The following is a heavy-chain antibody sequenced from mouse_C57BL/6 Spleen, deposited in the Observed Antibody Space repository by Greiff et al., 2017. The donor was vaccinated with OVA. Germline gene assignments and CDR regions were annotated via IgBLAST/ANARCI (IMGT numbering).Heavy chain of an antibody. Sequence: QVQLKQPGAELVMPGASVKLSCKASGYTFTSYWMHWVKQRPGQGLEWIGEIDPSDSYTNYNRKFKGKSTLTVDKSSSTAYMQLISLTSEDSAVYYCARCDDYDKFAYWGQGTLVTVSA. CDR1: GYTFTSYW. D-gene: IGHD2-4*01. CDR2: IDPSDSYT. V-gene: IGHV1-69*01. CDR3: ARCDDYDKFAY. J-gene: IGHJ3*01.